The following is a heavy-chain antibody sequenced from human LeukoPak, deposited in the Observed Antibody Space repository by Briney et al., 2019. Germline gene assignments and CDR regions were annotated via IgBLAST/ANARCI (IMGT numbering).Heavy chain of an antibody. CDR2: FYHSGST. D-gene: IGHD3-3*01. J-gene: IGHJ4*02. CDR1: GYSISSGYY. V-gene: IGHV4-38-2*01. Sequence: PSETLSLTCAVSGYSISSGYYWGWIRQPPGKGREWIGRFYHSGSTYYNPSPKSRVTISVDTSKNQFSLKLSSVTAADTAVYYCARHQAIFGTDFDYWGQGTLVTVSS. CDR3: ARHQAIFGTDFDY.